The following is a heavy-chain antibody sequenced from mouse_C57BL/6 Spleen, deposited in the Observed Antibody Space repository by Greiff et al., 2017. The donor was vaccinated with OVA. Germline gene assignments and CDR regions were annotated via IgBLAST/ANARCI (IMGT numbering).Heavy chain of an antibody. Sequence: VQLQQSGAELVRPGTSVKLSCKASGYTFTSYWMHWVKQRPGQGLEWIGVIDPSDSYTNYNQKFKGKATLTVDTSSSTAYMQLSSLTSEDSAVYYCARITTVVGFDYWGQGTTLTVSS. J-gene: IGHJ2*01. D-gene: IGHD1-1*01. CDR3: ARITTVVGFDY. CDR2: IDPSDSYT. CDR1: GYTFTSYW. V-gene: IGHV1-59*01.